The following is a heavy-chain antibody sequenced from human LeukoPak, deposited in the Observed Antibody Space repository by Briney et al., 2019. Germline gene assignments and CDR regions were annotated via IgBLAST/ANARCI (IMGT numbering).Heavy chain of an antibody. Sequence: SGGSLRLSCAASGFTVSSNYMSWVRQAPGKGLEWVSVIYSSGSTYYADSVKGRFTISRHNSKNTLYLQMNSLRAEDTAVYYCARLGIAAAGTNWFDPWGQGTLVTVSS. CDR1: GFTVSSNY. D-gene: IGHD6-13*01. V-gene: IGHV3-53*04. J-gene: IGHJ5*02. CDR2: IYSSGST. CDR3: ARLGIAAAGTNWFDP.